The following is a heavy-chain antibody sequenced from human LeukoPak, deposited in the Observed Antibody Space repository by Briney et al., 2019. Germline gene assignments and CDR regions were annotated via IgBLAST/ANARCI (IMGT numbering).Heavy chain of an antibody. CDR1: GFTFSSYG. CDR2: IWYDGSNK. CDR3: ARDTVTTPYYYYGMDV. J-gene: IGHJ6*02. V-gene: IGHV3-33*01. Sequence: PGGSLRLSCAASGFTFSSYGMHWVRQAPGKGLEWVAAIWYDGSNKYYADSVKGRFTISRDNSKNTLYLQMNSLRAEDTAVYYCARDTVTTPYYYYGMDVWGQGTTVTVSS. D-gene: IGHD4-17*01.